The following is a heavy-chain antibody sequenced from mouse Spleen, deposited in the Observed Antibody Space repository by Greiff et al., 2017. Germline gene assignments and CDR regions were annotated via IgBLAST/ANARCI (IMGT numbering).Heavy chain of an antibody. CDR2: IDPSDSET. CDR1: GYTFTSYW. Sequence: QVQLQQPGAELVRPGSSVKLSCKASGYTFTSYWMHWVKQRPIQGLEWIGNIDPSDSETHYNQKFKDKATLTVDKSSSTAYMQLSSLTSEDSAVYYCASVGYYGLRDWGQGTTLTVSS. CDR3: ASVGYYGLRD. V-gene: IGHV1-52*01. J-gene: IGHJ2*01. D-gene: IGHD1-2*01.